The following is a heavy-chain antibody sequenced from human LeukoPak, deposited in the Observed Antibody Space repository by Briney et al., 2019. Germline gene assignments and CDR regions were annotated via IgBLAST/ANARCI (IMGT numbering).Heavy chain of an antibody. CDR1: GGSISSYY. CDR3: ERGGGTTFYYFDF. D-gene: IGHD1-1*01. J-gene: IGHJ4*02. Sequence: PPETLSLTCTVSGGSISSYYWTWIRQPPGKGLEWLGYISDSGSTDYNPSLRRQVTMSVDTSRTQFSLKLSSLTAAETAMYSCERGGGTTFYYFDFWGQGALVTVSS. V-gene: IGHV4-59*01. CDR2: ISDSGST.